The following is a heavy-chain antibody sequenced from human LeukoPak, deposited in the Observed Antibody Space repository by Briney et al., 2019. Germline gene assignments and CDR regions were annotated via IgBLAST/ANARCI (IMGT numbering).Heavy chain of an antibody. J-gene: IGHJ5*02. CDR3: ATGRRLNNWDIVVVPAAKLGWFDP. Sequence: ASVKVSCKASGGTFSSYAISWVRQAPGQGLEWMGGIIPIFGTANYAQKFQGRVTITTDESTSTAYMELSSLRSEDTAVYYCATGRRLNNWDIVVVPAAKLGWFDPWGQGTLVTVSS. CDR1: GGTFSSYA. CDR2: IIPIFGTA. D-gene: IGHD2-2*01. V-gene: IGHV1-69*05.